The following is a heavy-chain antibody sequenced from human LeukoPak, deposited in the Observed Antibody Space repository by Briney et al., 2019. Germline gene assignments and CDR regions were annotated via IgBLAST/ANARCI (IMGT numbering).Heavy chain of an antibody. V-gene: IGHV5-51*01. D-gene: IGHD3-16*02. CDR1: GYSFTSYW. Sequence: PGESLKISCKGSGYSFTSYWIGWVRQMPGKGLEWMGIIYPGDSDTRYSPSFQGQVTISADKSISTANLQWSSLKASDTAMYYCARQIGHDYVWGSYRYQDYWGQGTLVTVSS. J-gene: IGHJ4*02. CDR3: ARQIGHDYVWGSYRYQDY. CDR2: IYPGDSDT.